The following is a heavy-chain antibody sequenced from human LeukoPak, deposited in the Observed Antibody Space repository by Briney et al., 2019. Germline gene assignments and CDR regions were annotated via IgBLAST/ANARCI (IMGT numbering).Heavy chain of an antibody. J-gene: IGHJ6*02. CDR1: GFTFSSYS. D-gene: IGHD3-3*01. CDR2: ISSSSSTI. CDR3: ARDLFDFWSGYYTISYYYYYGMDV. V-gene: IGHV3-48*01. Sequence: GGSLRLSCAASGFTFSSYSMNWVRQAPGKGLEWVSYISSSSSTIYYADSVKGRFTISRDNAKNSLYLQMNSLRAEDTAVYYCARDLFDFWSGYYTISYYYYYGMDVWGQGTTVTVSS.